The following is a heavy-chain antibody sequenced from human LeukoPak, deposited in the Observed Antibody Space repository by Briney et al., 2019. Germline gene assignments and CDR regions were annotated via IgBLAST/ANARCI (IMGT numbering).Heavy chain of an antibody. J-gene: IGHJ3*02. Sequence: PGESLKISCKGSGYSFTSYWIGWVRQLPGKGLEWMGIIYPGDSDTRYSPSFQGQVTISADKSISTAYLQWSSLKASDTAMYYCARIRRYYDILTGLHDAFDIWGQGTMVTVSS. CDR3: ARIRRYYDILTGLHDAFDI. D-gene: IGHD3-9*01. V-gene: IGHV5-51*01. CDR2: IYPGDSDT. CDR1: GYSFTSYW.